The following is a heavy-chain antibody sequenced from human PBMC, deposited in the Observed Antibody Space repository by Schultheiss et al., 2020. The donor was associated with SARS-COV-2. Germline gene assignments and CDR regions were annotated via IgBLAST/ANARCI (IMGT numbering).Heavy chain of an antibody. V-gene: IGHV4-34*01. J-gene: IGHJ4*02. CDR1: GGSFSGYY. CDR2: INHSGST. D-gene: IGHD2-21*02. CDR3: ARGLHRPNRDIDY. Sequence: GSLRLSCAVYGGSFSGYYWSWIRQPPGKGLEWIGEINHSGSTNYNPSLKSRVTISVDTSKNQFSLKLSSVTAADTAVYYCARGLHRPNRDIDYWGQGTLVTVSS.